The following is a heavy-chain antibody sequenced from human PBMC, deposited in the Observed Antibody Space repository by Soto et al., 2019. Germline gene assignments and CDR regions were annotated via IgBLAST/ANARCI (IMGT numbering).Heavy chain of an antibody. CDR3: ASGAALYYYDSSGLWY. D-gene: IGHD3-22*01. CDR2: INPNSGGT. CDR1: GYTFTGYY. Sequence: QVQLVQSGAEVKKPGASVKVSCKASGYTFTGYYMHWVRHAPGQGLEWMGWINPNSGGTNYAQKFQGWVTMTRDTSISTAYMELSRLRYDATAVYYCASGAALYYYDSSGLWYWGQGTLVTVSS. J-gene: IGHJ4*02. V-gene: IGHV1-2*04.